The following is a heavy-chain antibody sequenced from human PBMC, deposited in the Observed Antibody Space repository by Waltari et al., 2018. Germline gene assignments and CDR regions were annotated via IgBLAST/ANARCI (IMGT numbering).Heavy chain of an antibody. J-gene: IGHJ4*02. CDR2: ISWNSGSI. Sequence: QLVESGGGLVQPGRSLRLSCAASGFTFDDYAMHWVRQAPGKGLEWVSGISWNSGSIGYADSVKGRFTISRDNAKNSLYLQMNSLRAEDTALYYCARAVAGTKVDSDYFDYWGQGTLVTVSS. V-gene: IGHV3-9*01. D-gene: IGHD6-19*01. CDR3: ARAVAGTKVDSDYFDY. CDR1: GFTFDDYA.